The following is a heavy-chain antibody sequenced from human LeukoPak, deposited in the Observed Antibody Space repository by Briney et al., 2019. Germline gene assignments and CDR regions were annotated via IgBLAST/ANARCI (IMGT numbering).Heavy chain of an antibody. CDR3: ARGVPSSSWDTPPHDY. J-gene: IGHJ4*02. Sequence: GGSLRLSCAASGFTFSSYWMSWVRQAPGKGLEWVANIKQDGSEKYYVDSVKGRFTISRDNAKNSLYLQMNSLRAEDTAVYYCARGVPSSSWDTPPHDYWGQGTLVTVSS. V-gene: IGHV3-7*01. CDR2: IKQDGSEK. D-gene: IGHD6-13*01. CDR1: GFTFSSYW.